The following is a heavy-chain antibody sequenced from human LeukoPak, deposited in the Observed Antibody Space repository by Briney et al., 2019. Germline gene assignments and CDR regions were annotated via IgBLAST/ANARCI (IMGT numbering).Heavy chain of an antibody. J-gene: IGHJ6*02. CDR1: GFTFSDYY. Sequence: GGSLRLSCAASGFTFSDYYMSWIRQAPGKGLEWVAVISYDGSNKYYADSVKGRFTISRDNSKNTLYLQMNSLRAEDTAVYYCAKEAVVVPAAISYYYYGMDVWGQGTTVTVSS. V-gene: IGHV3-30*18. CDR3: AKEAVVVPAAISYYYYGMDV. D-gene: IGHD2-2*02. CDR2: ISYDGSNK.